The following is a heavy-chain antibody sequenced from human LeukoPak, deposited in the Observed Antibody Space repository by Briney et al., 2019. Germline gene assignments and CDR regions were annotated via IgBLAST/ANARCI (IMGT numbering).Heavy chain of an antibody. CDR2: ISGSGGST. CDR1: GFTFSSFA. J-gene: IGHJ4*02. D-gene: IGHD2-21*02. CDR3: AKPPRNCGGDCRHLFDY. Sequence: EPGGSLRLSCAASGFTFSSFAMNWVRQAPGKGLEWVSAISGSGGSTYYADSVKGRLTISRDNSKNTLYLQLSSLRAEDTALYYCAKPPRNCGGDCRHLFDYWGQGTLVTVSS. V-gene: IGHV3-23*01.